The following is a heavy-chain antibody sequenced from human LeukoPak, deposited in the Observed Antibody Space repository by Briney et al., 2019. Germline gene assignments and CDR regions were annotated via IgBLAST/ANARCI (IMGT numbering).Heavy chain of an antibody. CDR3: ARVIIEDSSDTYYMDV. CDR2: IYYSGST. D-gene: IGHD3-22*01. V-gene: IGHV4-4*02. J-gene: IGHJ6*03. Sequence: SETLSLTCAVSGGSISSSNWRWWGRQPAGKGVGWGGVIYYSGSTNYNPSLKSRVTISVDTSKNQFSLKLSSVNAADTAVHYCARVIIEDSSDTYYMDVWGKGTTVTVSS. CDR1: GGSISSSNW.